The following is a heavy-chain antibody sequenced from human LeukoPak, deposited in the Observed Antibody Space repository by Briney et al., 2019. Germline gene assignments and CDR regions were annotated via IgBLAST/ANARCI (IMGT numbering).Heavy chain of an antibody. CDR3: ARVASITGTHFSWLDP. J-gene: IGHJ5*02. V-gene: IGHV4-39*01. D-gene: IGHD1-7*01. CDR2: IYYNGNT. Sequence: SETLSLTCKVSGGSISSSSYYWGWIRQPPGQGLEWIGSIYYNGNTYYNPSLQSRVTMSVDTSKNQFSLKLSSVTAADTAMYYCARVASITGTHFSWLDPWGQGTLVTVSS. CDR1: GGSISSSSYY.